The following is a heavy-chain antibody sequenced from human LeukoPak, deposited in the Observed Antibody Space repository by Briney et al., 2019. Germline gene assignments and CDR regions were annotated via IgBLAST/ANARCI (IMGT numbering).Heavy chain of an antibody. J-gene: IGHJ4*02. V-gene: IGHV4-39*07. CDR2: TYYSGST. CDR1: GGSISSSSYY. D-gene: IGHD1-26*01. Sequence: TASETLSLTCTVSGGSISSSSYYWGWVRQPPGKGLEWIGSTYYSGSTYYNPSLKSRVTISVDTSKNQFSLKLSSVTAADTAVYYCARGPYSGSSGVDYWGQGTLVTVSS. CDR3: ARGPYSGSSGVDY.